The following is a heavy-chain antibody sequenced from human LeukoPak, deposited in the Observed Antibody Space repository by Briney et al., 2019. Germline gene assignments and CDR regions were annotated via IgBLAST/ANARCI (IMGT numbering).Heavy chain of an antibody. Sequence: GASVKVSCKASGYTFTSYDINWVRQATGQGLEWMGWMNPNSGNTGYAQKFQGRVTMTRNTSISTAYMELSSLRSDDTAVYYCAREPQLRYFDWLSLKTPSSDAFDIWGQGTMATVSS. CDR3: AREPQLRYFDWLSLKTPSSDAFDI. CDR1: GYTFTSYD. V-gene: IGHV1-8*01. CDR2: MNPNSGNT. J-gene: IGHJ3*02. D-gene: IGHD3-9*01.